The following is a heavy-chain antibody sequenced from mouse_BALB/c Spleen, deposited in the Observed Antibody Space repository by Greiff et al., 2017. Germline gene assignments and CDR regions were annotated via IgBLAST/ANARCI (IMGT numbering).Heavy chain of an antibody. J-gene: IGHJ4*01. V-gene: IGHV5-6-5*01. CDR1: GFTFSSYA. CDR2: ISSGGST. Sequence: DVMLVESGGGLVKPGGSLKLSCAASGFTFSSYAMSWVRQTPEKRLEWVASISSGGSTYYPDSVKGRFTISRDNARNILYLQMSSLRSEDTAMYYCARGGYYGYSAMDYWGQGTSVTVSS. CDR3: ARGGYYGYSAMDY. D-gene: IGHD1-2*01.